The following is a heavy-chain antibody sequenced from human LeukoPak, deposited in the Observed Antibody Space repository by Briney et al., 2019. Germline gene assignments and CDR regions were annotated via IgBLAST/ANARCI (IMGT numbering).Heavy chain of an antibody. CDR2: INPGGGST. D-gene: IGHD2-2*02. Sequence: ASVKVSFKTSGYTFTSYYIHWVRQAPGQGLEWMGIINPGGGSTTYAQKFQGRVTMTRDTSTSTVYMQLSSLRSEDTAVYYCSRGEYQLLYDYWGQGTLVTVSS. CDR1: GYTFTSYY. CDR3: SRGEYQLLYDY. V-gene: IGHV1-46*01. J-gene: IGHJ4*02.